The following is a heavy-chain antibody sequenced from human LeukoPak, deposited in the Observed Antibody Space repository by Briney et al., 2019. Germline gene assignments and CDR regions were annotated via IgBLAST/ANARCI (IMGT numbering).Heavy chain of an antibody. CDR2: TYYRSKWFN. D-gene: IGHD3-16*02. J-gene: IGHJ5*01. CDR3: ARERIDSSDS. CDR1: GDTVSSTSGA. Sequence: SQTLSLTCAISGDTVSSTSGAWNWIRQSPSRGLEWLGRTYYRSKWFNDYAVSVKSRLTFSPDTSKNQVSLQLNSVIPEDTAVYYCARERIDSSDSWGQGTLVTVSS. V-gene: IGHV6-1*01.